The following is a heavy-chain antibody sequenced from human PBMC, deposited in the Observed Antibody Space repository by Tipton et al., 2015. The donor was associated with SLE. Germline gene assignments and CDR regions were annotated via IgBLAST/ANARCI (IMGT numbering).Heavy chain of an antibody. J-gene: IGHJ4*02. CDR2: IYYSGST. V-gene: IGHV4-59*11. CDR1: GGSFSSHY. CDR3: ARSAGYGSSWAHFDY. D-gene: IGHD6-13*01. Sequence: TLSLTCTVSGGSFSSHYWSWIRQPPGKGLEWIGYIYYSGSTNYNPSLKSRVTISVGTSKNQFSLKLSSVTAADTAVYYCARSAGYGSSWAHFDYWGQGTLVTVSS.